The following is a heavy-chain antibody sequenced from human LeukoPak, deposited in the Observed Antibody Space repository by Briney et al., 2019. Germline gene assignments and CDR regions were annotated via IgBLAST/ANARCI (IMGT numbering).Heavy chain of an antibody. CDR1: GGSISGYY. Sequence: SETLSLTCTVSGGSISGYYWSWIRQPPGKGLEWIGYIYYSGSTNYNPSLKSRVTISVDTSKNQFSLKLSSVTAADTAVYYCAREPFNYMDVWGKGTTVTASS. CDR3: AREPFNYMDV. V-gene: IGHV4-59*01. J-gene: IGHJ6*03. CDR2: IYYSGST.